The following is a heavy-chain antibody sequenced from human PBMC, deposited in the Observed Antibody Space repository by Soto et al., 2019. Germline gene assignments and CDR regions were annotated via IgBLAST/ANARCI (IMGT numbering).Heavy chain of an antibody. CDR3: ARTAAAGKYYSGMYV. CDR1: GYSFTSYW. V-gene: IGHV5-51*01. CDR2: IYPGDSDT. Sequence: XESLKISCKGSGYSFTSYWIGWVRQMPGKGLECMGIIYPGDSDTRYSPSFQGQVTISADKSISTAYLQWSSLKASDTAMYYCARTAAAGKYYSGMYVWGQGTTVTVSS. J-gene: IGHJ6*02. D-gene: IGHD6-13*01.